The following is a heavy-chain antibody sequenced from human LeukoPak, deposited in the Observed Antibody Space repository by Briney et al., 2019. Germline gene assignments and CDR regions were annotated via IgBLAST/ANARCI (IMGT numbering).Heavy chain of an antibody. V-gene: IGHV3-23*01. Sequence: GGSLRLSCAASGFIFSSYAMSWVRQAPGKGLEWVSGISGSGGGTYYADSVKGRFTISRDNFKSTLYLQMNSLRAEDTAVYYCAKDTAGELGFDIWGQGTMVTASS. D-gene: IGHD1-26*01. CDR2: ISGSGGGT. CDR1: GFIFSSYA. CDR3: AKDTAGELGFDI. J-gene: IGHJ3*02.